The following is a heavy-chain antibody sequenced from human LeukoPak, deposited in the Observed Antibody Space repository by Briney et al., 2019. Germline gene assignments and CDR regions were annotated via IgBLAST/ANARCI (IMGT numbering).Heavy chain of an antibody. CDR1: GFTFSSYS. CDR3: ARDRSPIWGVVVPAAILRDYYGSGNYYYYYMDV. CDR2: ISSSSSYI. D-gene: IGHD2-2*02. J-gene: IGHJ6*03. V-gene: IGHV3-21*01. Sequence: GGSLRLSCAASGFTFSSYSMNWVRQAPGKGLEWVSSISSSSSYIYYADSVKGRFTISRDNAKNSLYLQMNSLRAEDTAVYYCARDRSPIWGVVVPAAILRDYYGSGNYYYYYMDVWGKGTTVTVSS.